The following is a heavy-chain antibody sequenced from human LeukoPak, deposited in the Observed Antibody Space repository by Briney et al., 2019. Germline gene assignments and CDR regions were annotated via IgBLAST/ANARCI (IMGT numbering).Heavy chain of an antibody. D-gene: IGHD1-1*01. Sequence: SETLSLTCTVSGGSISSYSWSWIRQPAGKGLEWIGRIYTSGSTNYNPSLKSRVTMSVDTPKNQFSPKLSSVSPADTPLYYCAREGGTFNDYWRQGNLVTVSS. V-gene: IGHV4-4*07. J-gene: IGHJ4*02. CDR2: IYTSGST. CDR3: AREGGTFNDY. CDR1: GGSISSYS.